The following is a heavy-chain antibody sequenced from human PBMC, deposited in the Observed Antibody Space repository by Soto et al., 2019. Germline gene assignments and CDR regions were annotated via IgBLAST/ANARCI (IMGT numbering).Heavy chain of an antibody. CDR1: GYTLTELS. CDR2: FDPEDGET. J-gene: IGHJ3*02. Sequence: ASVKVSCKVSGYTLTELSMHWVRQAPGKGLEWMGGFDPEDGETIYAQKSQGRVTMTEGTSTDTAYMELSSLRSEDTAVYYCATLGGVYGQSGDAFDTWGQGTMVTVSS. CDR3: ATLGGVYGQSGDAFDT. V-gene: IGHV1-24*01. D-gene: IGHD3-16*01.